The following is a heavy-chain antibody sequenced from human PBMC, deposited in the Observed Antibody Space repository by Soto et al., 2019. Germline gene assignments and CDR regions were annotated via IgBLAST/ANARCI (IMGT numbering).Heavy chain of an antibody. CDR1: GYTLTELS. CDR2: FDPEDGET. D-gene: IGHD1-26*01. V-gene: IGHV1-24*01. CDR3: ATGPLFDGSRRYFDY. J-gene: IGHJ4*02. Sequence: GASVKVSCKVSGYTLTELSMHWVRQAPGKGLEWMGGFDPEDGETIYAQKFQGRVTMTEDTSTDTAYMELSSLRSEDTAVYYCATGPLFDGSRRYFDYWGQGTLVTVSS.